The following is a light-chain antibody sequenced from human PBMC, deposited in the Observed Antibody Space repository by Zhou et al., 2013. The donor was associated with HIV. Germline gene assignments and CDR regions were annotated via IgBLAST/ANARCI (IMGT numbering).Light chain of an antibody. Sequence: DIVMTQSPLSLPVTPGEPASISCRSSQSLLHSNGYNYLDWYLRKPGQSPQLLIYLGSNRASGVPDRFSGSGSGTDFTLKISRVEAEDVGVYYCMQALQTPYIFGQGTKLEIK. CDR2: LGS. J-gene: IGKJ2*01. CDR3: MQALQTPYI. CDR1: QSLLHSNGYNY. V-gene: IGKV2-28*01.